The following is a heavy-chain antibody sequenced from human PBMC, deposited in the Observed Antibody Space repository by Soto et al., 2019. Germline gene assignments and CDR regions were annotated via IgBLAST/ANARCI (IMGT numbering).Heavy chain of an antibody. CDR1: GFTFSSYG. CDR2: IWYDGSNK. D-gene: IGHD3-10*01. V-gene: IGHV3-33*01. CDR3: ATLGLLWFGELLPRPYYMDV. Sequence: GGSLRLSCAASGFTFSSYGMHWVRQAPGKGLEWVAVIWYDGSNKYYADSVKGRFTISRDNSKNTLYLQMNSLRAEDTAVYYCATLGLLWFGELLPRPYYMDVWGKGTTVTVSS. J-gene: IGHJ6*03.